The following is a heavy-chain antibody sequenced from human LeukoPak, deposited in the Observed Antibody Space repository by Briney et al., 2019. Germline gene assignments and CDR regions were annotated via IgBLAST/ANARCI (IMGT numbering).Heavy chain of an antibody. V-gene: IGHV3-21*01. J-gene: IGHJ3*02. CDR3: ARDLLFALTDAFDI. CDR2: ISSSSSYI. CDR1: GFTFSSYS. Sequence: PGGSLRLSCAASGFTFSSYSMNWVRQAPGKGLEWVSSISSSSSYIYYADSVKGRFTISRDNAKNSLYLQMNSLRAEDTAVYYCARDLLFALTDAFDIWGQGTMVTVSS.